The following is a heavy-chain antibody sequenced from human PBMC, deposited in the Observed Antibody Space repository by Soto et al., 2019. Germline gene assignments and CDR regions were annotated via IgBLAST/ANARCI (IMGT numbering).Heavy chain of an antibody. CDR3: AKGSIGGGGGGFDY. CDR1: GFTFSSYA. D-gene: IGHD3-16*01. J-gene: IGHJ4*02. V-gene: IGHV3-23*01. CDR2: ISGSGGST. Sequence: GGSLRLSCAASGFTFSSYAMSWVRQAPGKGLEWVSAISGSGGSTYHADSVKGRFTISRDNSKNTLYLQMNSLRAEDTAVYYCAKGSIGGGGGGFDYWGQGTLVTVSS.